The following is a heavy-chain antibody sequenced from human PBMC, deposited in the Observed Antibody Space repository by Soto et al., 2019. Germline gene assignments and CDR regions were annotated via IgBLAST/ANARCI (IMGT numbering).Heavy chain of an antibody. CDR2: IDNSGDGS. CDR3: AKIPSRGMIFGAGS. D-gene: IGHD3-3*01. V-gene: IGHV3-23*04. CDR1: GFIFRNHV. J-gene: IGHJ5*02. Sequence: EVQLVESGGCLVQPGGSLRLSCAASGFIFRNHVLNWVRQAPGKGLEWVSAIDNSGDGSFYADSVKGRFIISRDNPNDTVFLHMNNLRLEDTAFYYCAKIPSRGMIFGAGSWGQGTLVTVSS.